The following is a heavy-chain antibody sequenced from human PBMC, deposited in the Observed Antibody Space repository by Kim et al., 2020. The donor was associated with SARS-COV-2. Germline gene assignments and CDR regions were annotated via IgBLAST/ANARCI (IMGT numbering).Heavy chain of an antibody. CDR1: GFTFSSYW. CDR2: IKQDGSEK. CDR3: ARSTYYYGSGSYYYYYYGMDV. D-gene: IGHD3-10*01. V-gene: IGHV3-7*01. J-gene: IGHJ6*02. Sequence: GGSLRLSCAASGFTFSSYWMSWVRQAPGKGLEWVANIKQDGSEKYYVDSVKGRFTISRDNAKNSLYLQMNSLRAEDTAVYYCARSTYYYGSGSYYYYYYGMDVWGQGTTVTVSS.